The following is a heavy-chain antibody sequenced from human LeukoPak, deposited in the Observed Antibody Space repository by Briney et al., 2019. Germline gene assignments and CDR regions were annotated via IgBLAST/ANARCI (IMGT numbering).Heavy chain of an antibody. J-gene: IGHJ3*02. CDR2: IYHSGST. D-gene: IGHD6-13*01. V-gene: IGHV4-30-2*01. CDR3: ARIPAGYSSSWYEGRDAFDT. CDR1: GGSISSGGYY. Sequence: SETLSLTCTVSGGSISSGGYYWSWIRQPPGKGLEWIGYIYHSGSTYYNPSLKSRVTISVDRSKNQFSLKLSSVTAADTAVYYCARIPAGYSSSWYEGRDAFDTWGQGTMVTVSS.